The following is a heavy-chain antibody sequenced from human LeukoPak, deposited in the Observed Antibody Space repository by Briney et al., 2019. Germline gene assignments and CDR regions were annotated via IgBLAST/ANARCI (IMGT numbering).Heavy chain of an antibody. D-gene: IGHD6-13*01. CDR2: IYYSGST. J-gene: IGHJ4*02. V-gene: IGHV4-59*08. CDR3: ARHPSSWGEIGY. Sequence: SETLSLTCTVSGGSISSYYWSWIRQPPGKGLEWIGYIYYSGSTNYNPSLKSRVTISVDTSKNQFSLKLSSVTAADTAVYYCARHPSSWGEIGYWGQGTLVTVSS. CDR1: GGSISSYY.